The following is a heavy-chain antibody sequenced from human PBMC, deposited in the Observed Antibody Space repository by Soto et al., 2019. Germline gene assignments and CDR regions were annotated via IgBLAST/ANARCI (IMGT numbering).Heavy chain of an antibody. V-gene: IGHV3-30-3*01. D-gene: IGHD1-20*01. CDR2: ISYDGGNQ. CDR1: GFKFDDYM. Sequence: GGSLRLSCEASGFKFDDYMMHWVRQAPGKGLEWVTVISYDGGNQYCADSVKGRFTISRDNSKDTLYLQMHSLRSGDTAVYFCARGPITQTSFIDHWGQGTLVTVSS. CDR3: ARGPITQTSFIDH. J-gene: IGHJ4*02.